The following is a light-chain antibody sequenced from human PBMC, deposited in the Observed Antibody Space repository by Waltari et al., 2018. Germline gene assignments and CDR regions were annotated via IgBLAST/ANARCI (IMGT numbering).Light chain of an antibody. CDR1: SRDVGYFNH. CDR2: DVT. CDR3: SSYTGRGTVI. V-gene: IGLV2-14*01. J-gene: IGLJ2*01. Sequence: QSALTQPASVSGSPGQSITISCTGTSRDVGYFNHVSWFQHHPDSAPKLPLYDVTDRPSGVSSRFSGSKSVNTASLTISGLQAEDEADYYCSSYTGRGTVIFGGGTKLTVL.